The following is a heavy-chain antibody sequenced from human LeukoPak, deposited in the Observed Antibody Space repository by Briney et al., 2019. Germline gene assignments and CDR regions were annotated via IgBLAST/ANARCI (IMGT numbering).Heavy chain of an antibody. CDR3: ASAVQYYDFWSSYYYYYMDV. V-gene: IGHV3-21*01. CDR2: ISSSSSYI. Sequence: GGSLRLSCAASGFTFSSYSMNWVRQAPGKGLEWVSSISSSSSYIYYADSVKGRFTISRDNAKNSLYLQMNSLRAEDRAVYYCASAVQYYDFWSSYYYYYMDVWGKGTTVTVSS. J-gene: IGHJ6*03. D-gene: IGHD3-3*01. CDR1: GFTFSSYS.